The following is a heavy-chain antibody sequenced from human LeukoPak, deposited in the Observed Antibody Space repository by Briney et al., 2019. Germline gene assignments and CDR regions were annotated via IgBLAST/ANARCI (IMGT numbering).Heavy chain of an antibody. Sequence: SVKVSCTASGGTFSSYTISWVRQAPGQGLEWIGRIIPILGIANYAQKFQGRVTITADKSTSTAYMELSSLRSDDTAVYCCARAVGATMPHFNYWGQGTLVTVSS. CDR1: GGTFSSYT. CDR2: IIPILGIA. D-gene: IGHD1-26*01. V-gene: IGHV1-69*02. J-gene: IGHJ4*02. CDR3: ARAVGATMPHFNY.